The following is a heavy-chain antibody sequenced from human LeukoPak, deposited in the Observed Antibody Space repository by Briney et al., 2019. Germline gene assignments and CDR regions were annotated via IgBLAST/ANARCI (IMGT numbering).Heavy chain of an antibody. J-gene: IGHJ3*02. CDR3: ARKPGSSPRGGAFDI. CDR2: INPNSGGT. CDR1: GYTLTGYY. Sequence: ASVKVSCKASGYTLTGYYMHWVRQAPGQGLEWMGWINPNSGGTNYAQKFQGRVTMTRDTSISTAYMELSRLRSDDTAVYYCARKPGSSPRGGAFDIWGQGTMVTVSS. V-gene: IGHV1-2*02. D-gene: IGHD6-6*01.